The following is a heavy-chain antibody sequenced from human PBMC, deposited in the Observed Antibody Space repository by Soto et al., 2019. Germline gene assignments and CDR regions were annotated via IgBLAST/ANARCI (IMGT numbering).Heavy chain of an antibody. CDR2: ISSYNGNT. CDR1: GYTFTSYG. D-gene: IGHD2-2*01. J-gene: IGHJ5*02. Sequence: ASVKVSCKASGYTFTSYGISWVRQAPGQGPEWMGWISSYNGNTNYAQKVQGRVIMTTDTSTSTTYMELRSLRSDDTAVYYCARGPRYCSSTTCFSGVNWFDPYGQGTLVTVSS. CDR3: ARGPRYCSSTTCFSGVNWFDP. V-gene: IGHV1-18*04.